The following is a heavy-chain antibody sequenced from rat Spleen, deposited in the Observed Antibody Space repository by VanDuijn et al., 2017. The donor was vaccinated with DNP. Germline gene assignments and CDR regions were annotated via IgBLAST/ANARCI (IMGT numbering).Heavy chain of an antibody. CDR2: INSAGTT. CDR1: DYSVTSSYR. CDR3: ARGGAGIWFAY. D-gene: IGHD4-2*01. Sequence: EVQLQESGPGLVKPSQSFSLTCSVTDYSVTSSYRWNWIRKVPGNKLEWMGYINSAGTTNYNPSLKSRISITRDTSKNQFFLQLNSLITEDTATYYCARGGAGIWFAYWGQGTLVTVSS. J-gene: IGHJ3*01. V-gene: IGHV3-3*01.